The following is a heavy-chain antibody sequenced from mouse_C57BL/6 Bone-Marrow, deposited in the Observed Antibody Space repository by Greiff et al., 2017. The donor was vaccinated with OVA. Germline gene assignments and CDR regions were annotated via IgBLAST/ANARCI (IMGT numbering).Heavy chain of an antibody. CDR2: ISNGGGST. J-gene: IGHJ1*03. Sequence: EVQRVESGGGLVQPGGSLKLSCAASGFTFSDYYMYWVRQTPEKRLEWVAYISNGGGSTYYPDTVKGRFTISRDNAKNTLYLQMSRLKSEDTAMYYCARHGGLRRLNWYFDVWGTGTTVTVSS. CDR3: ARHGGLRRLNWYFDV. V-gene: IGHV5-12*01. CDR1: GFTFSDYY. D-gene: IGHD2-4*01.